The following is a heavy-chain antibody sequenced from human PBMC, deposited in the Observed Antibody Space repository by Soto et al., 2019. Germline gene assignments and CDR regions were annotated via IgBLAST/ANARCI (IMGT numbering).Heavy chain of an antibody. J-gene: IGHJ3*02. CDR2: ISGSGGST. CDR1: GLTFSSYA. CDR3: AKCATGGPRAFDI. V-gene: IGHV3-23*01. Sequence: LRLSCAASGLTFSSYAMSWVRQAPGKGLAWVSAISGSGGSTYYADSVKGRFTISRDNSKNTLYLQMNSLRADDTAVYYCAKCATGGPRAFDIWGQGTMVEVSS.